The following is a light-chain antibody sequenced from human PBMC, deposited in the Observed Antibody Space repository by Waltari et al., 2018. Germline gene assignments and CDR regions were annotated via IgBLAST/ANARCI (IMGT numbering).Light chain of an antibody. CDR1: QSIPRS. V-gene: IGKV3-20*01. CDR2: GAS. Sequence: EIVLTQSPGTLSLSPGERATLSCRASQSIPRSLAWYQQKPDQAPRPLIYGASTRAAGIPDRFSGSGFGTDFSLTISRLEPEDFAVYYCQHYVRLPVAFGQGTKVEIK. J-gene: IGKJ1*01. CDR3: QHYVRLPVA.